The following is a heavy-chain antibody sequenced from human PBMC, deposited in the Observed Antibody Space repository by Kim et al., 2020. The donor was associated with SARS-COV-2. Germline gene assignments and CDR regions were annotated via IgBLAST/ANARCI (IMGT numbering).Heavy chain of an antibody. CDR1: GFIFRNFG. CDR3: ARPSSSHFDF. Sequence: GGSLRLSCAASGFIFRNFGLHWVRQAPGKGLEWVAFISNDGATAIYADSVRGRFTISRDYSENKAYLQMDSLSAGDTAVYYCARPSSSHFDFWGQGTLVSVSS. V-gene: IGHV3-33*05. J-gene: IGHJ4*02. D-gene: IGHD3-10*01. CDR2: ISNDGATA.